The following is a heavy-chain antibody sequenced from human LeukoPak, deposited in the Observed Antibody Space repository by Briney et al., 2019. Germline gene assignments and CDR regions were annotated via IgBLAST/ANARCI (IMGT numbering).Heavy chain of an antibody. CDR1: GYTFTGYY. CDR2: INPNSGGT. CDR3: ARVGSSWPRAFDI. Sequence: ASVKVSCKASGYTFTGYYMHWVRQAPGQGLEWMGWINPNSGGTNYAQKFQGRVTMTRDTSTSTAYMELSRLRSDDTAVYYCARVGSSWPRAFDIWGQGTMVTVSS. J-gene: IGHJ3*02. D-gene: IGHD6-13*01. V-gene: IGHV1-2*02.